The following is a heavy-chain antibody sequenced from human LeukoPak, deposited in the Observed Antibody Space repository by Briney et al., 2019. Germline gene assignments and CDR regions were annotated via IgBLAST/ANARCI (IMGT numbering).Heavy chain of an antibody. D-gene: IGHD3-3*01. Sequence: SETLSLTCAVYGGSCSGYYWSWIRQPPGKGLEWIGEINHSGSTNYNPSLKSRVTISVDTSKNQFSLKLSSVTAADTAVYYCARGRGYYHYYYMDVWGKGTTVTVSS. CDR3: ARGRGYYHYYYMDV. CDR2: INHSGST. V-gene: IGHV4-34*01. CDR1: GGSCSGYY. J-gene: IGHJ6*03.